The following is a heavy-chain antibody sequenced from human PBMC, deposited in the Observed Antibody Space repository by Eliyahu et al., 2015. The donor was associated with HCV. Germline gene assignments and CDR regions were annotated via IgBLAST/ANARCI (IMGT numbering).Heavy chain of an antibody. Sequence: QITLKESGPTLVKPTQTLTLTCTFSGFSLSTSGVGVGWIRQPPGKALEWLAVXFWNEEKRYSPSLKSRLTITKDTSKNQVVLTMTNMDPVDTGTYYCAHRLSVSWYFDYWGQGTLVTVSS. CDR3: AHRLSVSWYFDY. V-gene: IGHV2-5*01. D-gene: IGHD6-13*01. CDR2: XFWNEEK. CDR1: GFSLSTSGVG. J-gene: IGHJ4*02.